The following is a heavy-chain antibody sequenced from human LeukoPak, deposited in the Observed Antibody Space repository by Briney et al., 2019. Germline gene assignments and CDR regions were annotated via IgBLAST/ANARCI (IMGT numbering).Heavy chain of an antibody. CDR3: ARSPPPYYYGSGSSVNYFDY. V-gene: IGHV4-59*01. J-gene: IGHJ4*02. CDR1: GGSISSYY. D-gene: IGHD3-10*01. Sequence: TSETLSLTCTVSGGSISSYYWSWIRQPPGKGLEWIGYIYYSGSTNYNPSLQSRVTISVDTSKNQFSLKLTSVTAADTAVYYCARSPPPYYYGSGSSVNYFDYWGQGTLVTVSS. CDR2: IYYSGST.